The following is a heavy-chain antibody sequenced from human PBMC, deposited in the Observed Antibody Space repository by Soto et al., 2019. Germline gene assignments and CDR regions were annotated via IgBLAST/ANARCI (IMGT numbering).Heavy chain of an antibody. J-gene: IGHJ6*02. CDR2: IYPGDSDT. D-gene: IGHD3-3*01. Sequence: GESLKISCTGSGYHFTSYWIGWVRQMPGKGLEWMGIIYPGDSDTRYSPSFQGQVTISADKSISTAYLQWSSLKASDTAMYYCARQRVTIFGVAQSYYYGMDVWGQGTTVTVSS. CDR3: ARQRVTIFGVAQSYYYGMDV. CDR1: GYHFTSYW. V-gene: IGHV5-51*01.